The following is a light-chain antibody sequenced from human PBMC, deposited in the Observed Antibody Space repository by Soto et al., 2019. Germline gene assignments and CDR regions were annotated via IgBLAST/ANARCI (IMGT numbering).Light chain of an antibody. V-gene: IGKV1-39*01. J-gene: IGKJ5*01. CDR1: QSISTF. CDR3: QQSYSTPIT. CDR2: VAS. Sequence: DIQMTQSPSSLSASVGDRVTITCRASQSISTFLHWYQQKPGKAPNLLIYVASTLQSGVPSRFSGSGSGTDFTLTISSLQPEDFATNYCQQSYSTPITFGQGKRLEIK.